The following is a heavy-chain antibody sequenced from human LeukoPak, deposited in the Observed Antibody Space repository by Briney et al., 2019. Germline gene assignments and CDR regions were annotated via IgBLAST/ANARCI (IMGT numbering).Heavy chain of an antibody. V-gene: IGHV4-4*07. J-gene: IGHJ6*02. Sequence: PSETLSLTCTVSGGSISSYYWSWIRQPAGKGLEWIGRIYTSGSTNYNPSLKSRVTISVDTSKNQFSLKLSSVTAADTAVYYCARGRLPSYYYYYYGMDVWGQGTTVTVSS. CDR1: GGSISSYY. CDR2: IYTSGST. CDR3: ARGRLPSYYYYYYGMDV. D-gene: IGHD2-15*01.